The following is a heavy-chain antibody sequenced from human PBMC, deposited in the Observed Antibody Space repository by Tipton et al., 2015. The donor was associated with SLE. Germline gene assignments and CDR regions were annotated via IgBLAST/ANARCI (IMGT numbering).Heavy chain of an antibody. D-gene: IGHD6-13*01. CDR2: INPSGGST. CDR3: ARDGSSSWPRY. J-gene: IGHJ4*02. V-gene: IGHV1-46*01. CDR1: GYTFTSYY. Sequence: QVQLVQSGAEVKKPGASVKVSCMASGYTFTSYYMHWVRQAPGQGLEWMGIINPSGGSTSYAQKFQGRVTMTRDTSTSTVYMELRSLRSDDTAVYYCARDGSSSWPRYWGQGTLVTVSS.